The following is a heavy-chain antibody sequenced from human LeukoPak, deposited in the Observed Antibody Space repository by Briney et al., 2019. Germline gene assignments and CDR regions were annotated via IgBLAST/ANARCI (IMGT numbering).Heavy chain of an antibody. V-gene: IGHV1-2*06. D-gene: IGHD4-17*01. Sequence: ASVKVSCKASGYTFTGHYMHWVRQAPGQGLEWMGRINPNSGGTNYAQKFQGRVTMTRDTSISTAYMELSRLRSDDTAVYYCARETRTTVTSPGYWGQGTLVTVSS. CDR2: INPNSGGT. J-gene: IGHJ4*02. CDR1: GYTFTGHY. CDR3: ARETRTTVTSPGY.